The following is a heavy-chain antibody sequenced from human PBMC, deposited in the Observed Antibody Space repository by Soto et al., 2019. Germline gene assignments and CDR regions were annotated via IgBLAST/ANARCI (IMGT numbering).Heavy chain of an antibody. CDR1: GYTFTTYG. CDR2: INAYNGNT. Sequence: QVQLVQSGAEVKEPGASVKVSCKASGYTFTTYGISWVRQAPGQGLEWIGWINAYNGNTNYAQNLQGRVTMTTDTSTSTTYMELRSLRSDDTAVYYCARDPVAGTYFDYWGQGTLVTVSS. D-gene: IGHD6-19*01. J-gene: IGHJ4*02. V-gene: IGHV1-18*01. CDR3: ARDPVAGTYFDY.